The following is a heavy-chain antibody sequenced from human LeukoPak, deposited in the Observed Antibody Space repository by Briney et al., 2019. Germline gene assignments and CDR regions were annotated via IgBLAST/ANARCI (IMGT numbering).Heavy chain of an antibody. D-gene: IGHD1-26*01. V-gene: IGHV1-18*01. Sequence: RASVKVSCKASGYTFTSYGISWVRQAPGQGLEWMGWISAYNGNTNYAQKLQGRVTMTTDTSTSTAYMELRSLRSDDTAVYYCARDRIVGATVAPERYWFDPWGQGTLVTVSS. J-gene: IGHJ5*02. CDR2: ISAYNGNT. CDR1: GYTFTSYG. CDR3: ARDRIVGATVAPERYWFDP.